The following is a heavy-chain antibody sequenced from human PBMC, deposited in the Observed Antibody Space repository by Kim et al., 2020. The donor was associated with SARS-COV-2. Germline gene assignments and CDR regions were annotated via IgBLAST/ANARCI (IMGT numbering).Heavy chain of an antibody. CDR3: ARLLRYFDWVRGGVDY. Sequence: VKGRFTISRDNSKNTWYLQMNSLRAEDTAVYYCARLLRYFDWVRGGVDYWGQGTLVTVSS. J-gene: IGHJ4*02. D-gene: IGHD3-9*01. V-gene: IGHV3-30*07.